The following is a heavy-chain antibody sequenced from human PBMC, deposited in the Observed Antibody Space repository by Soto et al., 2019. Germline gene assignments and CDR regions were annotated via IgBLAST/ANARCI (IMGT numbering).Heavy chain of an antibody. Sequence: QVQLVESGGGVVQPGRSLRLSCAASGFTFSSCSMHWVRQAPGKGLEWVALISNDDSNKFYADSVKGRFTISRDNSKNTLYLQMSSLRAEDTAVYYCVGGSPWEQQLQGPFDYWGQGTLVTVSS. CDR3: VGGSPWEQQLQGPFDY. CDR2: ISNDDSNK. CDR1: GFTFSSCS. J-gene: IGHJ4*02. D-gene: IGHD6-13*01. V-gene: IGHV3-30-3*01.